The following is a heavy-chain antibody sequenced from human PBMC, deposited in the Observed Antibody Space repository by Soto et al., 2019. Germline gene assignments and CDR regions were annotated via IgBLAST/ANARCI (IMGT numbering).Heavy chain of an antibody. V-gene: IGHV4-61*01. Sequence: QVQLQESGPGLVKPSETLSLTCTVSGGSVSSGSYYWSWIRQPPGKGLEWIGYIYYSGSTNYNPSLKSRVTIAVDTSKNQFSLKLSSVTAADTAVYYCARLPGPDEPSVPFDIWGQGTMVTVSS. CDR2: IYYSGST. CDR3: ARLPGPDEPSVPFDI. J-gene: IGHJ3*02. CDR1: GGSVSSGSYY.